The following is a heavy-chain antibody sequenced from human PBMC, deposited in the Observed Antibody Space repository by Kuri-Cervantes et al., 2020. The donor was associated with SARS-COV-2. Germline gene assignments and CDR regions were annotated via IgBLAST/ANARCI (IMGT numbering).Heavy chain of an antibody. Sequence: GGSLRLSCTATGFTFGKYAMSWFRQAPGKGLEWVGFIRSKAYGGTTEYAASVKGRFTISRDNAKNSLYLQMNSLRAEDTALYYCAKDKEPSDYGDYVGADYYYYYYMDVWGKGTTVTVSS. J-gene: IGHJ6*03. V-gene: IGHV3-49*03. CDR2: IRSKAYGGTT. D-gene: IGHD4-17*01. CDR3: AKDKEPSDYGDYVGADYYYYYYMDV. CDR1: GFTFGKYA.